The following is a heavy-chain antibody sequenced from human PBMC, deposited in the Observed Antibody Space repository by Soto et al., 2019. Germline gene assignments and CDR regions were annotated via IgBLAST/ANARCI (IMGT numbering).Heavy chain of an antibody. D-gene: IGHD1-1*01. CDR3: ARGGGSTRTFDY. V-gene: IGHV5-51*01. J-gene: IGHJ4*02. CDR1: GYNFAGYW. CDR2: IYPSDSDT. Sequence: GESLKISCKGSGYNFAGYWIAWVRQMSGKGLELMGIIYPSDSDTRYRPSFQGQVTISADKSISSAYLQWSSLRASDTAMYYCARGGGSTRTFDYWGRGTPVAVSS.